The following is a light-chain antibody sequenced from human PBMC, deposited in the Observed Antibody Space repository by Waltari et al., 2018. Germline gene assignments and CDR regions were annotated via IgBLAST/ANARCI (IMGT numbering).Light chain of an antibody. CDR3: QQYYSTLFT. CDR1: QSVLYSSSNKNY. J-gene: IGKJ3*01. V-gene: IGKV4-1*01. CDR2: WAS. Sequence: DIVMTQSPDSLAVSLGERATINGKSSQSVLYSSSNKNYLAWYQQKPGQPPKLLIYWASTRESGVPDRFSGSGSGTDFTLTISSLQAEDVAVYYCQQYYSTLFTFGPGTKVDIK.